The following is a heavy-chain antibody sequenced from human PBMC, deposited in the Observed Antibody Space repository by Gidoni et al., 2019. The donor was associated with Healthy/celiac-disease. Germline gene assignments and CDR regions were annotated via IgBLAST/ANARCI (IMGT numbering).Heavy chain of an antibody. V-gene: IGHV4-34*01. CDR3: ARALYSSSSYRFDY. CDR1: GGSFSGYY. Sequence: QVQLQQWGAGLLKPSETLSLTCAVYGGSFSGYYWSWIRQPPGKGLEWIGEINHSGSTNYNPSLKSRVTISVDTSKNQFSLKLSSVTAADTAVYYCARALYSSSSYRFDYWGQGTLVTVSS. D-gene: IGHD6-6*01. J-gene: IGHJ4*02. CDR2: INHSGST.